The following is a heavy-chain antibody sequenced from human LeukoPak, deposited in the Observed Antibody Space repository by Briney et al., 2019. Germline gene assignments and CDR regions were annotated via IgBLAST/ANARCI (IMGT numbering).Heavy chain of an antibody. CDR1: GFTFSNYA. J-gene: IGHJ4*02. CDR3: ARDLQQLDY. Sequence: GRSLRLSCAASGFTFSNYAMHWVRQAPGKGLEWVAVISYDGSNKYYTDSVKGRFTISGDSSKNSLYLQMNSLGAEDTAVYYCARDLQQLDYWGQGTLVTVSS. D-gene: IGHD6-13*01. CDR2: ISYDGSNK. V-gene: IGHV3-30*04.